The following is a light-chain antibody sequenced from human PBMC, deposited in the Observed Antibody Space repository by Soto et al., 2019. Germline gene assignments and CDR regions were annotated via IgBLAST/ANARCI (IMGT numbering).Light chain of an antibody. CDR1: QSISSW. V-gene: IGKV1-5*03. CDR2: KAS. J-gene: IGKJ1*01. Sequence: EIKMTLSPSTLSASIGDRVTITCRASQSISSWLAWYQQKPGKAPKLLIYKASSLESGVPSRFSGSGSGTEFTLTISSLQPDDFATYYCQQYNIYSRTSGQRTKVDI. CDR3: QQYNIYSRT.